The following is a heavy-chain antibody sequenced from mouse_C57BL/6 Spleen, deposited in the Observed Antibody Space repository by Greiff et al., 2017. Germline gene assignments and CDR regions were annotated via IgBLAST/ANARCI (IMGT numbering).Heavy chain of an antibody. V-gene: IGHV1-64*01. CDR1: GYTFTSYW. CDR2: IHPNSGST. J-gene: IGHJ2*01. CDR3: ARDYGNYVFDY. Sequence: VQLQQPGAELVKPGASVKLSCKASGYTFTSYWMHWVKQRPGQGLEWIGMIHPNSGSTNYNEKFKSKATLTVDKSSSTAYMQLSSLTSEDSAVYYCARDYGNYVFDYWGQGTTLTVSS. D-gene: IGHD2-1*01.